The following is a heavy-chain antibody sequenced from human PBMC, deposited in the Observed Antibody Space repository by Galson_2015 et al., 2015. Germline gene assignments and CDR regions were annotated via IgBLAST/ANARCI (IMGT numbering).Heavy chain of an antibody. D-gene: IGHD3-10*01. V-gene: IGHV2-5*01. J-gene: IGHJ4*02. CDR3: AHIGRVWFGELFDY. CDR1: GFSLSTSGVG. CDR2: IYWNDDK. Sequence: PALVKPTQTLTLTCTFSGFSLSTSGVGVGWIRQPPGKALEWLALIYWNDDKRYSPSLKSRLTITKDTSKNQVVLTMTNMDPVDTATYYCAHIGRVWFGELFDYWGQGTLVTVSS.